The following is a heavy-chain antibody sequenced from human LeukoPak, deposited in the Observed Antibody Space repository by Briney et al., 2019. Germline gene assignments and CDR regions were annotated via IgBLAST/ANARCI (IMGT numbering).Heavy chain of an antibody. V-gene: IGHV4-38-2*01. CDR2: IYHSGST. D-gene: IGHD4-17*01. CDR3: ARFDYGDAFDI. CDR1: GYSISSGYY. J-gene: IGHJ3*02. Sequence: SETLSLTCAVSGYSISSGYYWGWIRPPPGKGLEWIGSIYHSGSTYYNPSLKSRVTISVDTSKNQFSLKLSSVTAADTAVYYCARFDYGDAFDIWGQGTMVTVSS.